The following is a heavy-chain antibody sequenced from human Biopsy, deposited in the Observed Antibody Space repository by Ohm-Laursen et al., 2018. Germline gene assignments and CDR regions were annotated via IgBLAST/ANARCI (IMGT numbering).Heavy chain of an antibody. CDR1: GFAFSYYG. D-gene: IGHD3-9*01. J-gene: IGHJ5*02. CDR3: ARDDDTTGHYMILNH. Sequence: SLRLSCAASGFAFSYYGLHGVRQAPGKGLQGVAVMWSDGINKNYADSVKGRFTVSRDNSNNVLYLQMSSLRDEDSAVYYCARDDDTTGHYMILNHWGQGTLVTVSS. CDR2: MWSDGINK. V-gene: IGHV3-33*01.